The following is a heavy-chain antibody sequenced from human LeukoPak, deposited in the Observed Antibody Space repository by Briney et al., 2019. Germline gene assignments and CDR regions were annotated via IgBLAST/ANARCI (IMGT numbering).Heavy chain of an antibody. CDR2: INPNSGGT. V-gene: IGHV1-2*02. Sequence: ASVKVSCKASGYTFTSYYMHWVRQAPGQGLEWMGWINPNSGGTNYAQKFQGGVTMTRDTSISTAYMELSRLRSDDTAVYYCARDLYSSGWTDAFDIWGQGTMVTVSS. J-gene: IGHJ3*02. CDR3: ARDLYSSGWTDAFDI. CDR1: GYTFTSYY. D-gene: IGHD6-19*01.